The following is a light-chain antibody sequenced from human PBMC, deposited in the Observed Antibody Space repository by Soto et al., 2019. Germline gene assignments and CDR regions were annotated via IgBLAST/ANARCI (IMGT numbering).Light chain of an antibody. J-gene: IGLJ3*02. Sequence: QSALTQPASVSGSPGQSITISCTGTSSDVGCYRFVSWYQHHPGEAPKLIIYEVSNRPSGVSSRFSGSKSGNTASLTISGLQAEDESLYYCSSKSSGSTPMLFGGGTKLTVL. CDR2: EVS. CDR1: SSDVGCYRF. V-gene: IGLV2-14*01. CDR3: SSKSSGSTPML.